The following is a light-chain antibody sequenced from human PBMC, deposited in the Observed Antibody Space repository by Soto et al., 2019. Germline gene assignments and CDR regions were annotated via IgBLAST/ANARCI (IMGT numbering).Light chain of an antibody. V-gene: IGKV1-39*01. CDR2: GAS. CDR3: QQSYITPWT. J-gene: IGKJ1*01. Sequence: DIRMTQSPSSLSASAGDRVTITCRASASISTFLNWYQQTPGKAPKLLIYGASSLQTGVPSRFSGSGSGTDFTLTISSLQPVDFATYYCQQSYITPWTFGQGTKVEIK. CDR1: ASISTF.